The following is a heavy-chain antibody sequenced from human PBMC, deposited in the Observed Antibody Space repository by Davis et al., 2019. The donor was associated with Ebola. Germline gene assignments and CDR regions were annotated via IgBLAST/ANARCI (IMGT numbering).Heavy chain of an antibody. CDR1: GFTFSSYS. CDR2: ISGSGGGT. V-gene: IGHV3-23*01. J-gene: IGHJ6*04. D-gene: IGHD2-2*01. Sequence: PGGSLRLSCAASGFTFSSYSMNWVRQAPGKGLEWVSGISGSGGGTYYADSVKGRFTISRDNSKNTLYLQMNSLRAEDTAVYYCARGGDIVVVPAAMKEDYYGMDVWGKGTTVTVSS. CDR3: ARGGDIVVVPAAMKEDYYGMDV.